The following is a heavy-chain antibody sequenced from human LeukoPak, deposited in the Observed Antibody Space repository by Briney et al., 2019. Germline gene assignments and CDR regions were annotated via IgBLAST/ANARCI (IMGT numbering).Heavy chain of an antibody. D-gene: IGHD2-21*02. V-gene: IGHV6-1*01. CDR3: SREVAYCGDDCYSAEFDY. CDR2: TYYRSKWYS. CDR1: GDSVSSNSAA. J-gene: IGHJ4*02. Sequence: SQTLSLTCAISGDSVSSNSAAWNWIRQSPSRGLEWLGRTYYRSKWYSDYAVSVKSRITINPDTSKNQFSLQLNSVSPEDTAVYYCSREVAYCGDDCYSAEFDYWGQGILVTVSP.